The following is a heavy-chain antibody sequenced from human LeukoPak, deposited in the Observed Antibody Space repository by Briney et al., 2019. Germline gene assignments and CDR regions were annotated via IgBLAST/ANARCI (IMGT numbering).Heavy chain of an antibody. Sequence: ASVKVSCKASGYTFTSYGISWVRQAPGQGLEWMGWISAYNGNTDYAQKLQGRVTMTTDTSTGTAYMELRSLRSDDTAVYYCAREPRTRDYYMDVWGKGTTVTVSS. V-gene: IGHV1-18*01. D-gene: IGHD1-14*01. CDR3: AREPRTRDYYMDV. J-gene: IGHJ6*03. CDR2: ISAYNGNT. CDR1: GYTFTSYG.